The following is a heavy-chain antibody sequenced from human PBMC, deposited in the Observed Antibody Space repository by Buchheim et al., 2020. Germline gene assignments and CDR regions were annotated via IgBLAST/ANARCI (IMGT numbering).Heavy chain of an antibody. CDR1: GASISSGNYY. Sequence: QVQLQESGPGLVKPAQTLSLICSVSGASISSGNYYWNWIRQRPGQGLEWIGYVYSSGVTYYSPSLRSRLAISLDTSPNQFSLRLRSVTAADTAVYYCATSRRGTPLVDWGQGSL. CDR3: ATSRRGTPLVD. D-gene: IGHD3-16*01. CDR2: VYSSGVT. J-gene: IGHJ4*02. V-gene: IGHV4-31*03.